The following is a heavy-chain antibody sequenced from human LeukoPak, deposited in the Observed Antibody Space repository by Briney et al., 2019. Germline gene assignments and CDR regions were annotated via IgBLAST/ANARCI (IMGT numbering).Heavy chain of an antibody. D-gene: IGHD6-19*01. CDR3: ARVGDSGGWYYFNY. J-gene: IGHJ4*02. CDR1: GFTFSSYW. Sequence: PGGSLRLSCAASGFTFSSYWMNWVRQAPGKGLVWVSRIASDGSSTTYADSVKGRFSISRDNAKNTLYLQMNSLRAEDTAVYYCARVGDSGGWYYFNYWGQGTLVTVSS. CDR2: IASDGSST. V-gene: IGHV3-74*01.